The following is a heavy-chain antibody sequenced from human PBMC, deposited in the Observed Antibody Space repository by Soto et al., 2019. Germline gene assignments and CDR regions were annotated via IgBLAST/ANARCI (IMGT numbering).Heavy chain of an antibody. CDR3: AQTEDGGRSRTPAGWFDA. J-gene: IGHJ5*02. V-gene: IGHV2-26*01. Sequence: QVTLKESGPVLVKPTGTLTLTCTVSGFSLSNAGMGVSWIRQPPGKALEWLAHIFSNDERRFSTSLKNRLTISKDTFNSQVVLIMTNMDPVDTATYYCAQTEDGGRSRTPAGWFDAWGQGTLVTVSS. CDR2: IFSNDER. D-gene: IGHD2-15*01. CDR1: GFSLSNAGMG.